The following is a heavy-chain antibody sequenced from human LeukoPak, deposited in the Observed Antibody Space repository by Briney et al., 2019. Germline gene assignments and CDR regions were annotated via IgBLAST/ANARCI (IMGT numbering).Heavy chain of an antibody. CDR3: ASDIVATSGDF. V-gene: IGHV3-11*01. CDR1: GFTFSDYY. D-gene: IGHD5-12*01. J-gene: IGHJ4*02. Sequence: GGSLRLSCAASGFTFSDYYMSWIRQAPGKGLEWVAYTTSSGDDIYYADSVKGRFTISGDNAKNALFLRMSSLRVEDTATYYCASDIVATSGDFWGQGTLVSVSS. CDR2: TTSSGDDI.